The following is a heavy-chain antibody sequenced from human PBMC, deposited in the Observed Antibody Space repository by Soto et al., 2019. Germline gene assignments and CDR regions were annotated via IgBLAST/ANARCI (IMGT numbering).Heavy chain of an antibody. CDR1: SGSISSSNW. D-gene: IGHD3-10*01. Sequence: QVQLQESGPGLVKPSGTLSLTCAVSSGSISSSNWWSWVRQPPGKGLEWIGEIYPSGSTNYNPSLKSRVTISVDKSKNQFSLKLSSVTAADTAVYYCARCMAVWFGEFGAFDIWGQGTMVTVSS. V-gene: IGHV4-4*02. J-gene: IGHJ3*02. CDR2: IYPSGST. CDR3: ARCMAVWFGEFGAFDI.